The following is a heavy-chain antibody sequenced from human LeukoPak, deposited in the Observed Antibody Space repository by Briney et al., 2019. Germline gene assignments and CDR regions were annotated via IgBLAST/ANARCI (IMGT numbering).Heavy chain of an antibody. D-gene: IGHD3-22*01. CDR3: ARAYYYDSSGYYYAFDY. CDR2: IKFDGSEK. Sequence: PGGSLRLSCKTSGFTFNSYAMHWVRQAPGKGLEWVAFIKFDGSEKQYADSVKGRFTISRDNAKNSLYLQMNSLRAEDTAVYYCARAYYYDSSGYYYAFDYWGQGTLVTVSS. V-gene: IGHV3-30*12. CDR1: GFTFNSYA. J-gene: IGHJ4*02.